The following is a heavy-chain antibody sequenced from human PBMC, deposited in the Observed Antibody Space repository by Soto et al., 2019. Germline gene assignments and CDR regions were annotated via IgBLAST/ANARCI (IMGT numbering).Heavy chain of an antibody. Sequence: QVLLAQSGAEVKKPGSSVKVSCQTSRGTFNTSPISWVRQAPGQGLEWLGDIVHVFGMVNYAQQFQDRLNLTADESTTSVCMEVRMLTPEDTAVYFCATPHLRGRQYDYRSPATAALYHSGLGVWGQGTTVIVSS. CDR1: RGTFNTSP. J-gene: IGHJ6*02. CDR3: ATPHLRGRQYDYRSPATAALYHSGLGV. V-gene: IGHV1-69*01. D-gene: IGHD3-3*01. CDR2: IVHVFGMV.